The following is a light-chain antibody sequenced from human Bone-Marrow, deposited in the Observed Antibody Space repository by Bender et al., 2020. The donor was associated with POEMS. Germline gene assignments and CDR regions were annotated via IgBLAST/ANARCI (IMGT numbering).Light chain of an antibody. J-gene: IGLJ2*01. CDR3: TSCGGRNGFVI. Sequence: QSALTQPASVSGSPGQSITISCTGTSSDVGSYNLVSWYQQRPGKVPKLMIYEGTKRPSGVSNRFSGSKSGNTASLTVSGLQADDEAHYYCTSCGGRNGFVIFGGGAALTVL. V-gene: IGLV2-14*02. CDR1: SSDVGSYNL. CDR2: EGT.